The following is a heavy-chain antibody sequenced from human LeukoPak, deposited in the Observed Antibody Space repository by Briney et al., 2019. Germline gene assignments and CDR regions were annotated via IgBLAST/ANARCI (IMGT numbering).Heavy chain of an antibody. Sequence: GASVKVSCKASGYTFTSYDINWVRQATGQGLEWMGWMNPNSGNTGYAQKLQGRVTMTRNTSISTAYMELSSLRSEDTAVYYCARGPAGWQLADDFDYWGQGTLVTVSS. CDR3: ARGPAGWQLADDFDY. V-gene: IGHV1-8*01. D-gene: IGHD6-6*01. J-gene: IGHJ4*02. CDR1: GYTFTSYD. CDR2: MNPNSGNT.